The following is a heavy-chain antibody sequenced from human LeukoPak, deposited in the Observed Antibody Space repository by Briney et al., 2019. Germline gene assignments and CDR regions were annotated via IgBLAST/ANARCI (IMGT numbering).Heavy chain of an antibody. J-gene: IGHJ1*01. CDR2: ISGSGGST. V-gene: IGHV3-23*01. Sequence: GGSLRLSCAASGFTFSSYAMSWVRQAPGKGLEGVSAISGSGGSTYYADSVKGRFTISRDNSKNTLYLQMNSLRAEDTAVYYCARHNSGYVLTPEYFQHWGQGTLVTVSS. D-gene: IGHD5-12*01. CDR1: GFTFSSYA. CDR3: ARHNSGYVLTPEYFQH.